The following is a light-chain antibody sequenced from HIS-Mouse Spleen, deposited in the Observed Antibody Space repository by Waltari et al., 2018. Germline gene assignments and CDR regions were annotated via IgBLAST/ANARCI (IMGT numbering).Light chain of an antibody. CDR3: YSTDSSGNHRV. V-gene: IGLV3-10*01. J-gene: IGLJ2*01. Sequence: SYELTQPPSVSVSPGQPARITSSGDALPKKYAYWYQQKSGQDPVLVIYEDSKRPSGIPERFSGSSSGTMATLTISGAQVEDEADYYCYSTDSSGNHRVFGGGTKLTVL. CDR2: EDS. CDR1: ALPKKY.